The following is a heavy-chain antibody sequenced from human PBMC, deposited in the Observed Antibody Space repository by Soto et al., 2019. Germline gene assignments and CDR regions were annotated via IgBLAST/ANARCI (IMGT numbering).Heavy chain of an antibody. V-gene: IGHV3-66*01. J-gene: IGHJ6*03. CDR3: ARVTTDYYYYMDV. CDR1: GFTVSSNY. Sequence: GSLRLSCAASGFTVSSNYMSWVRQAPGKGLEWVSVIYSGGSTYYADSVKGRFTISRDNSKNTLYLQMNSLRAEDTAVYYCARVTTDYYYYMDVWGKGTTVTVSS. D-gene: IGHD4-4*01. CDR2: IYSGGST.